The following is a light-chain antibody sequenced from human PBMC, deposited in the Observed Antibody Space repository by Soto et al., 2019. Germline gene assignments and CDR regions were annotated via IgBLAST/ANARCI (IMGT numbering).Light chain of an antibody. Sequence: EIVMTQSPATLSVSPGERATLSCRASQSVSSNLAWYQQKPGQTPRLLISGAFTRATGIPARFSGSGSGTEFTLTISSLQSEDFAVYYCQQYNKWPPLTFGGGTKVEIK. V-gene: IGKV3-15*01. CDR3: QQYNKWPPLT. J-gene: IGKJ4*01. CDR2: GAF. CDR1: QSVSSN.